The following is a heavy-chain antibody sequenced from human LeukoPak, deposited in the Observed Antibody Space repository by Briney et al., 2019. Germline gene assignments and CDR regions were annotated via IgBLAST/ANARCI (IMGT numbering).Heavy chain of an antibody. CDR2: ISSSSSYI. V-gene: IGHV3-21*01. Sequence: AGGSLRLSCAASGFTFNSYSMNWVRQAPGKGLEWVSSISSSSSYIYYADSVKGRFTISRDNAKNSLYLQMNSLRAEDTAVYYCARDLRGVNWFDPWGQGTLVTVSS. CDR1: GFTFNSYS. CDR3: ARDLRGVNWFDP. J-gene: IGHJ5*02.